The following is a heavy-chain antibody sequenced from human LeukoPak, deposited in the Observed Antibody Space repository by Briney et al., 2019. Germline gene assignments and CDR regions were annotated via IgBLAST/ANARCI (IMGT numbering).Heavy chain of an antibody. CDR1: GFTVSSNY. J-gene: IGHJ4*02. D-gene: IGHD3-10*01. V-gene: IGHV3-53*01. Sequence: QPGGSLRLSCAASGFTVSSNYMSWVRQAPGKGLEWVSVIYSGGSTYYADSVKGRFTISRDNSKNTLYLQMNSLRAEDTAMYYCARAAQYYYGSGGYYFDYWGQGTLVTVSS. CDR2: IYSGGST. CDR3: ARAAQYYYGSGGYYFDY.